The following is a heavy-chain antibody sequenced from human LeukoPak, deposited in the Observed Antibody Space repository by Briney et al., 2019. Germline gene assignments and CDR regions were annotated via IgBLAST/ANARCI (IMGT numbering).Heavy chain of an antibody. J-gene: IGHJ5*02. CDR3: ARDHCSSTSCYLWWFDP. CDR1: GGTFSSYA. Sequence: ASVEVSCKASGGTFSSYAISWVRQAPGQGLEWMGGIIPIFGTANYAQKFQGRVTITTDESTSTAYMELSSLRSEDTAVYYCARDHCSSTSCYLWWFDPWGQGTLVTVSS. V-gene: IGHV1-69*05. CDR2: IIPIFGTA. D-gene: IGHD2-2*01.